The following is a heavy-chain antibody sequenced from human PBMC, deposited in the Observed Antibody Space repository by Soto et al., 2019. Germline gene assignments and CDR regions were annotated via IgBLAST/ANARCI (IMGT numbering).Heavy chain of an antibody. CDR3: AKRLTLYGPIDY. CDR2: ISSSSSYI. CDR1: GFTFSSYS. J-gene: IGHJ4*02. D-gene: IGHD3-16*01. V-gene: IGHV3-21*01. Sequence: GGSLRLSCAASGFTFSSYSMNWVRQAAGKGLEWVSSISSSSSYIYYADSVKGRFTISRDNAKNSLYLQMNSLRAEDTAVYYCAKRLTLYGPIDYWGQATLVT.